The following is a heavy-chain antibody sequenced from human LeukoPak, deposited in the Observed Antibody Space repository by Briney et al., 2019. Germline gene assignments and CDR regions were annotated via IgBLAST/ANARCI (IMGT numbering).Heavy chain of an antibody. J-gene: IGHJ4*02. D-gene: IGHD1-26*01. CDR3: ARVPGRTRYFDS. V-gene: IGHV3-7*01. CDR2: IKQDGREK. CDR1: GFTFTCCW. Sequence: GGSLRLSRAPSGFTFTCCWMSWVRQTPGKGLEWVASIKQDGREKFYADSVKGRFTISRDNAKNSLYLQVNSLRAEDTAVYYCARVPGRTRYFDSWGQGILVTVSS.